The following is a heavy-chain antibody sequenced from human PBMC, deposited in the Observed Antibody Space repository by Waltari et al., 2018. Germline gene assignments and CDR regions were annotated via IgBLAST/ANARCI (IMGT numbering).Heavy chain of an antibody. CDR2: ISSSSYI. J-gene: IGHJ3*02. CDR3: ARPLDSSSWYPDAFDI. CDR1: GFTFSSYS. V-gene: IGHV3-21*01. Sequence: EVQLVESGGGLVKPGGSLRLSCAASGFTFSSYSINWVRQAPGKGLEWVSSISSSSYIYYADSVKGRFTISRDNAKNSLYLQMNSLRAEDTAVYYCARPLDSSSWYPDAFDIWGQGTMVTVSS. D-gene: IGHD6-13*01.